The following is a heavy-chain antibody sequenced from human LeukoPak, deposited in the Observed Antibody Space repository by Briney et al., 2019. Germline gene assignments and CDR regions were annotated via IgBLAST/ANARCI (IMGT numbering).Heavy chain of an antibody. CDR1: GGSISSYS. CDR2: IYHSGST. CDR3: ARGRPLKNFDY. V-gene: IGHV4-30-2*01. J-gene: IGHJ4*02. Sequence: PSETLSLTCTVSGGSISSYSWSWIRQPPGKGLEWIGYIYHSGSTYYNPSLKSRVTISVDRSKNQFSLKLSSVTAADTAVYYCARGRPLKNFDYWGQGTLVTVSS.